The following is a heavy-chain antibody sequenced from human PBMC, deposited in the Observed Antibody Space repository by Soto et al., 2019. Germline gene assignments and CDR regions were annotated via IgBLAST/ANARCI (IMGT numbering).Heavy chain of an antibody. CDR2: IYPGDSDT. CDR1: GYSFTSYW. D-gene: IGHD3-22*01. Sequence: GESLKISCKGSGYSFTSYWIGWVRQMPGKGLEWMGIIYPGDSDTRYSPSFQGQVTISADKSISTAYLQWSSLKASDTAMYYCARCYYDSSGYYYVDAFDIWGQGTMVTVS. CDR3: ARCYYDSSGYYYVDAFDI. J-gene: IGHJ3*02. V-gene: IGHV5-51*01.